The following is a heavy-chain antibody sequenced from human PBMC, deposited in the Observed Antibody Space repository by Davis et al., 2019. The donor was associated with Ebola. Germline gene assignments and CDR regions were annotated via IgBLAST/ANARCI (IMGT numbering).Heavy chain of an antibody. CDR1: GGSFSGYY. V-gene: IGHV4-34*01. CDR3: ARVLGNGDLLLDY. J-gene: IGHJ4*02. D-gene: IGHD4-17*01. CDR2: INHRGST. Sequence: MPSETLSLTCAVYGGSFSGYYWNWIRQPPGKGLEWIGEINHRGSTNYNPSLKSRVTMSVDTSKNQFSLKLSSVTAADTALYYCARVLGNGDLLLDYWGQGTLVTVSS.